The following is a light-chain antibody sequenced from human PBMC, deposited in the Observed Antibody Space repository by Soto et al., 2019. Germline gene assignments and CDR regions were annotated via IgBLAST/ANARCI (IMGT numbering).Light chain of an antibody. CDR2: ETS. V-gene: IGKV1-33*01. CDR1: QNVNNY. J-gene: IGKJ4*01. CDR3: QHYNNVPYT. Sequence: DSRSNQYTSSPSAIVGDRGYLTCRASQNVNNYLAWYQQKPGKAPKLVIYETSTLKIGVPSRFGGTGSGTDFTFTIFGLQPEDFGTYYCQHYNNVPYTFGEGTNVDIK.